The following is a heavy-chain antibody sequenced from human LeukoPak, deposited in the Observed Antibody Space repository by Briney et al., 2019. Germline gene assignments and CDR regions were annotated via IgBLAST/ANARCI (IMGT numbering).Heavy chain of an antibody. CDR3: ATVTAPKDCSSTSCYSRSGNWFDP. V-gene: IGHV1-24*01. Sequence: GASVTVSFKVSGYTLTELSMHWVRHAPGKGLEWVGGFDPEDGETIYAQKFQGRVTMTEDTSTDTAYMELSSLRSEDTAVYYCATVTAPKDCSSTSCYSRSGNWFDPWGQGTLVTVSS. D-gene: IGHD2-2*01. CDR2: FDPEDGET. J-gene: IGHJ5*02. CDR1: GYTLTELS.